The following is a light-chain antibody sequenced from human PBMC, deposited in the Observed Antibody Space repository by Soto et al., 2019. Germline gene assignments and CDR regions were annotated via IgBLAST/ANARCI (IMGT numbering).Light chain of an antibody. Sequence: DIVVTQFPLSLSVTPGEPASISCNASQSLLHSNGNNYVDWYLQEPGQSPHLLIFMGSNRASGVPDRFRGSGSATDFALKISRVEAEDVGVYYCMQALQTPITFGQGTRLEIK. CDR1: QSLLHSNGNNY. CDR3: MQALQTPIT. CDR2: MGS. J-gene: IGKJ5*01. V-gene: IGKV2-28*01.